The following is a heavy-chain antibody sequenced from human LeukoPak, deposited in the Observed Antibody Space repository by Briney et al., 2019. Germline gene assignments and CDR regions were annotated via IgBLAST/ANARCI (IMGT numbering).Heavy chain of an antibody. J-gene: IGHJ4*02. CDR1: GFSFSSYE. D-gene: IGHD2-8*01. Sequence: PGGSLRLSCAASGFSFSSYEMNWVRQAPGKGLEWVSHISSGGNTEYYVDSVRGRFTMSRDNAKSLLFLQMNSLRPEDTAVYYCARDTVNGPYVISLDYWGQGALVPVSS. CDR3: ARDTVNGPYVISLDY. CDR2: ISSGGNTE. V-gene: IGHV3-48*03.